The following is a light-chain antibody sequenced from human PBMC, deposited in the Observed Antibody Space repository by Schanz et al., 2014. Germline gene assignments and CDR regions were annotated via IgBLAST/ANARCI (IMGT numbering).Light chain of an antibody. CDR3: QHYHINGPST. J-gene: IGKJ2*01. V-gene: IGKV4-1*01. Sequence: DIVMTQSPDSLAVSLGERATINCKSSQSVLYSANNKNYLAWYQQKPGQPPKLLIYWASTRESGVPDRFSGSGSGTDFTLTIRGLQAEDVAVYYCQHYHINGPSTFGQGTKLEIK. CDR1: QSVLYSANNKNY. CDR2: WAS.